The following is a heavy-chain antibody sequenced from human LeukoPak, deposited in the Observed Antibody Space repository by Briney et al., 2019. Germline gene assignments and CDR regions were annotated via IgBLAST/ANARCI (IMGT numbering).Heavy chain of an antibody. CDR1: GYTFNIYG. V-gene: IGHV1-18*01. CDR3: ARDHRTLNTYYYDRSGYYYFDS. D-gene: IGHD3-22*01. CDR2: ISTYNGST. J-gene: IGHJ4*02. Sequence: GASVKVSCTASGYTFNIYGPNWVRQAPGQGLEWMGWISTYNGSTNYAQNLQGRVTMTTDKSTNTAYLELRGLRSDDTAVYYCARDHRTLNTYYYDRSGYYYFDSWGQGTLVTVSS.